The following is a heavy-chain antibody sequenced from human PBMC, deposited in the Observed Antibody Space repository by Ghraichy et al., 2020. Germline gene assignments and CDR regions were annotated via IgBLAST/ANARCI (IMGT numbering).Heavy chain of an antibody. D-gene: IGHD1-1*01. Sequence: GGSLRLSCAASGFTFSTNAMSWVRQTPGKGLEWVSVISGSGSSTYYADSVKGRFTISRDNSKDTLYLQMHSLGAEDTAIYYCAKTITGTTRGDFDFWGQGTLVTVSP. CDR3: AKTITGTTRGDFDF. V-gene: IGHV3-23*01. CDR2: ISGSGSST. J-gene: IGHJ4*02. CDR1: GFTFSTNA.